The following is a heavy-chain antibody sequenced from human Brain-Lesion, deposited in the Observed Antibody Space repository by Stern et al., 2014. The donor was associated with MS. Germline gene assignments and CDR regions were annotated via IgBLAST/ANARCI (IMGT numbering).Heavy chain of an antibody. V-gene: IGHV1-2*02. Sequence: QVQLGQSGAEVKKPGASVKVSCKTSGYIFTGYYIHWVRQAPGQGLEWMAWINPNTGGTKYAQKFQSRVTMSRDTSISTAYVELSSLTSDDTAVYYCARDQRGITIFGVVTDYYYLGMDVWGQGTTVTVSS. CDR2: INPNTGGT. J-gene: IGHJ6*02. CDR1: GYIFTGYY. D-gene: IGHD3-3*01. CDR3: ARDQRGITIFGVVTDYYYLGMDV.